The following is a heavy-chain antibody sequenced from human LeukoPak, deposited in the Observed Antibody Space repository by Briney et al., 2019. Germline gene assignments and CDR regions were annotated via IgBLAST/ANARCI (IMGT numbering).Heavy chain of an antibody. D-gene: IGHD6-19*01. V-gene: IGHV2-5*02. CDR1: GFSVSTSGVG. CDR2: NYWDDDK. J-gene: IGHJ4*02. CDR3: AQTGGKDLGSSGWLYY. Sequence: SGPTLANPTQTLTLTCTFSGFSVSTSGVGVGWIRQPPGKALEWLALNYWDDDKRYSPSLKSRLTITKDTSKNQVLLTMTNMDPVATATYYCAQTGGKDLGSSGWLYYWGQGTLVTVSS.